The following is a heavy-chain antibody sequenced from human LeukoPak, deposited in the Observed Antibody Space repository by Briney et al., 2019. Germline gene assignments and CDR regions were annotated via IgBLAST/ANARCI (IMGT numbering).Heavy chain of an antibody. Sequence: ASVKVSCKASGYTFTDYYMHWVRQAPGQGLEWMGWINPNSGGTNYAQKFQGRVTMTRDTSISTAYMELSRLRSDDTAVYYCARDGPIYYDSSGYYYNWGQGTLVTVSS. J-gene: IGHJ4*02. D-gene: IGHD3-22*01. V-gene: IGHV1-2*02. CDR1: GYTFTDYY. CDR3: ARDGPIYYDSSGYYYN. CDR2: INPNSGGT.